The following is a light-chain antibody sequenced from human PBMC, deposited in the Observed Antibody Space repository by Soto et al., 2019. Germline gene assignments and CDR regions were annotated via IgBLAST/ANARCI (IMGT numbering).Light chain of an antibody. CDR2: GNS. V-gene: IGLV1-40*01. CDR3: QSYDSSLSVVV. Sequence: QCVLTQPPSVSGAPGQRVTISCTGSSYDIGAGYDVHWYQQLPGTAPKLLIYGNSNRPSGVPDRFSGSKSGTSAYLAITGLQAEDEADYYCQSYDSSLSVVVFGGGTKLTDL. J-gene: IGLJ2*01. CDR1: SYDIGAGYD.